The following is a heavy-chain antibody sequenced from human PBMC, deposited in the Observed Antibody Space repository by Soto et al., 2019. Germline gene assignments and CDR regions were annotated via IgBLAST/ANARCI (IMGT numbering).Heavy chain of an antibody. CDR3: SIDRVFWSGYYLYYYYYFYMDV. CDR1: GFTFGDYA. Sequence: GGSLRLSCTASGFTFGDYAMSWFRQAPGKGLEWVGFIRSKAYGGTTEYAASVKGRFTISRDDSKSIAYLQMNSLKTEDTAVYYCSIDRVFWSGYYLYYYYYFYMDVWGKGTTVTVSS. CDR2: IRSKAYGGTT. V-gene: IGHV3-49*03. D-gene: IGHD3-3*01. J-gene: IGHJ6*03.